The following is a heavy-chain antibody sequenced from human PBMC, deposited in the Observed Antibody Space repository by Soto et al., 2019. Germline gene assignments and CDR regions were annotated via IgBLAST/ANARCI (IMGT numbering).Heavy chain of an antibody. V-gene: IGHV4-39*01. CDR1: GGSISSSSYY. Sequence: QLQLQESGPGLVKPSETLSLTCTVSGGSISSSSYYWGWIRQPPGKGLEWIGSIYYSGSTYYNPSLKSRVTISVDTSKNQFSLKLSSVTAADTAVYYCARHGTITTACLNWFDPWGQGTLVTVSS. CDR3: ARHGTITTACLNWFDP. J-gene: IGHJ5*02. CDR2: IYYSGST. D-gene: IGHD4-4*01.